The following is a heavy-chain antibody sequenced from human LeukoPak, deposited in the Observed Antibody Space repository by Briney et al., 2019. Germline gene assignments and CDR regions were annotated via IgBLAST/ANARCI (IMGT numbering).Heavy chain of an antibody. D-gene: IGHD6-13*01. Sequence: PSETLSLTCTVSGGSISSYYWSWIRQPPGKGLEWIGYIYYSGSTNYNPSLESRVTISVDTSKNQFSLRLSSVTAADTAVYYCARATALWYSSSWYWFDPWGQGTLVTVSS. CDR1: GGSISSYY. CDR3: ARATALWYSSSWYWFDP. J-gene: IGHJ5*02. V-gene: IGHV4-59*01. CDR2: IYYSGST.